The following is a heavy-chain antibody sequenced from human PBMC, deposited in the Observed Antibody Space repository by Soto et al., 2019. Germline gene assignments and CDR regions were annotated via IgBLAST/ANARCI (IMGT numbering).Heavy chain of an antibody. CDR3: TTDGATILFDP. CDR2: IKTKADAETT. V-gene: IGHV3-15*01. CDR1: GFTFSNAW. J-gene: IGHJ5*02. Sequence: GGSLRLSCAASGFTFSNAWMSWVRQAPGKGLEWVGRIKTKADAETTDYAAPVKGRFTISRDDSKNTLYLQMNSLKTEDTALYYCTTDGATILFDPWGQGALVTVS. D-gene: IGHD1-26*01.